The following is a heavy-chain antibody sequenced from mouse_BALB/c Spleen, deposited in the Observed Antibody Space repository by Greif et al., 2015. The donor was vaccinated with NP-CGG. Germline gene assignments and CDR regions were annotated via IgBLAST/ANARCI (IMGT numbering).Heavy chain of an antibody. CDR1: GYTFTDYY. CDR2: IYPGSGNT. Sequence: VQLQESGPELVKPGASVKISCKASGYTFTDYYVNWVKQKPGQGLEWIGWIYPGSGNTKYNEKFKGKATLTVDTSSSTAYMRLSSLTSEDTAVYFCVRRTGTEAMDYWGQGTSVTVSS. D-gene: IGHD4-1*01. J-gene: IGHJ4*01. V-gene: IGHV1-84*02. CDR3: VRRTGTEAMDY.